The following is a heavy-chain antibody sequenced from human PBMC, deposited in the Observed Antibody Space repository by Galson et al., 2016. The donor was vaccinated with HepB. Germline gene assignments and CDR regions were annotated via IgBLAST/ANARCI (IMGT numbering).Heavy chain of an antibody. J-gene: IGHJ6*02. CDR3: ARAVMLGRGMDV. CDR2: TFYRSTWEN. D-gene: IGHD3-10*01. V-gene: IGHV6-1*01. Sequence: CAISGDSVYNNGAAWVWIRQSPSRGLEWLGRTFYRSTWENHYAGSVKNRITISPDTSRNQFSLHLNSVTPEDTAVYYCARAVMLGRGMDVWGQGATVTVSS. CDR1: GDSVYNNGAA.